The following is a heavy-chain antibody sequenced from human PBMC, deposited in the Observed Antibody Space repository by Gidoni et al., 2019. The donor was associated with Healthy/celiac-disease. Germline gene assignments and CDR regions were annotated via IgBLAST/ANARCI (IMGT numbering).Heavy chain of an antibody. V-gene: IGHV1-69*01. CDR2: IIPIFGTA. D-gene: IGHD3-10*01. CDR3: ARDLRRVPDYDYSMDV. J-gene: IGHJ6*02. Sequence: QVQLVQSGAEVKKPGSAVTVSCRASGGTFSSYAISWVRQAPGQGLEWMGGIIPIFGTANYAQKFQGRVTITADESTSTAYMELSSLRSEDTAVYYCARDLRRVPDYDYSMDVWGQGTTVTVSS. CDR1: GGTFSSYA.